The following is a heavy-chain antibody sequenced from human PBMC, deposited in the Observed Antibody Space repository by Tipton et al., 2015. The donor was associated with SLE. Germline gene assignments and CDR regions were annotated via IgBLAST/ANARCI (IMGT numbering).Heavy chain of an antibody. Sequence: GSLRLSCTVSGFTFTNAWMSWVRQAPGKGLEWVGRIKSKADGGTTDYVAPVKGRFTMSRDDSKTTLYLQMNSLKTEDTAVYYCIPRGYSGYWGQGTLVTVSS. V-gene: IGHV3-15*01. CDR3: IPRGYSGY. CDR1: GFTFTNAW. CDR2: IKSKADGGTT. D-gene: IGHD5-12*01. J-gene: IGHJ4*02.